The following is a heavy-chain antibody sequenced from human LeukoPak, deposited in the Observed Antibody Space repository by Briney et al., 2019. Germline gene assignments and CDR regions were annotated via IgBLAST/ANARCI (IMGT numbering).Heavy chain of an antibody. V-gene: IGHV1-8*02. Sequence: ASVKVSCKASGYAFNIYDINWVRQATGQGLEWMGWMNPDSGNTGFAQKFQGRVTMTRNTSITTAYMELSSLRSDDTAVYCCAVHLPGDYLDRWGQGTLVTVS. CDR2: MNPDSGNT. CDR3: AVHLPGDYLDR. CDR1: GYAFNIYD. J-gene: IGHJ4*02.